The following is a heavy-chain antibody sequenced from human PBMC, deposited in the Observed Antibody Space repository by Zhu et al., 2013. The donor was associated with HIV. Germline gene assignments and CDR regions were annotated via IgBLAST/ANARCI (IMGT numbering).Heavy chain of an antibody. V-gene: IGHV1-69*01. CDR2: IIPMFGRT. CDR1: GGTFRSYG. CDR3: ARREKTHDGSNLFDY. Sequence: QVQLVQSGAEVKKPGSSVKVSCKASGGTFRSYGISWVRQAPGQGLEWMGGIIPMFGRTNYAQMFQGRVTISADESTSTDYMDLTGLTSEDTAVYFCARREKTHDGSNLFDYWGQGTLVTVSA. D-gene: IGHD1-1*01. J-gene: IGHJ4*01.